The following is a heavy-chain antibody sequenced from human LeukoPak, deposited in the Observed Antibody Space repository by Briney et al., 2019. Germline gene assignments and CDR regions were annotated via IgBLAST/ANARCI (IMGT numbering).Heavy chain of an antibody. CDR1: GFTFDDYA. D-gene: IGHD4-17*01. Sequence: GGSLRLSCAASGFTFDDYAMHWVRQAPGKGLEWVSGISWNSGSIGYADSVKGRFTISRDNAKNSLYLQMNSLRAEDTALYYCAKSAYGGNFDAFDIWGRGTMVTVSS. J-gene: IGHJ3*02. V-gene: IGHV3-9*01. CDR3: AKSAYGGNFDAFDI. CDR2: ISWNSGSI.